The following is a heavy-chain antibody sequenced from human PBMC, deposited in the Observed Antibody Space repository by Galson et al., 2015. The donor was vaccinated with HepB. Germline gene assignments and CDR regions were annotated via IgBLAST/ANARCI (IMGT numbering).Heavy chain of an antibody. D-gene: IGHD2-2*01. Sequence: SLRLSCAASGFIVSRNYMSWVRQAPGKGLEWVSVIYSCGSTYYADSVKGRFTISRDNSKNTLYLQMNSLRAEDTAVYYCAGGYSISWFSGLGYWGQGTLVTVSS. CDR3: AGGYSISWFSGLGY. V-gene: IGHV3-53*01. CDR1: GFIVSRNY. J-gene: IGHJ4*02. CDR2: IYSCGST.